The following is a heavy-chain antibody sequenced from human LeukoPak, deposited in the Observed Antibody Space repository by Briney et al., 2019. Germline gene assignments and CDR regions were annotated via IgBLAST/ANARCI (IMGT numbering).Heavy chain of an antibody. CDR1: GYTFTGYY. CDR3: ARDAQPSGTFAGPGY. Sequence: ASVKVSCKASGYTFTGYYMHWVRQAPGQGLEWMGWINPYSGGTNYAQKFQGRVTMTRDTSITTAYMELSRLRSDDTAVYYCARDAQPSGTFAGPGYWGQGTQVTGPS. J-gene: IGHJ4*02. D-gene: IGHD1-26*01. CDR2: INPYSGGT. V-gene: IGHV1-2*02.